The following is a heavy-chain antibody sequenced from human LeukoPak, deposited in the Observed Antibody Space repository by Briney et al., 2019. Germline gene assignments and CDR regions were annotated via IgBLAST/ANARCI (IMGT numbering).Heavy chain of an antibody. V-gene: IGHV1-2*02. CDR2: INTVSGGT. Sequence: ASVKVSCKASGYTFTGYYMHWVRQAPGQGLEWMGWINTVSGGTNYAQKFQGRVTMTRDTSISTAYMELSRLRSDDTAVYYCARGPLVDYYDSSGYYLLDYWGQGTLVTVSS. D-gene: IGHD3-22*01. CDR1: GYTFTGYY. J-gene: IGHJ4*02. CDR3: ARGPLVDYYDSSGYYLLDY.